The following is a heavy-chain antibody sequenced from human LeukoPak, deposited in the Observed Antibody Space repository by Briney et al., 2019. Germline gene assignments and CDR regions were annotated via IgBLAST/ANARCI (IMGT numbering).Heavy chain of an antibody. Sequence: SETLSLTCAVSGYSISSDYYWCCIRQPPGRGLEWIGNIYHSGSTYYSPSLKSRVTISVDTSKNQFSLKLSSVTAADTAVYYCARLDCSSTSCYGGYNWFDPWGQGTLVTVSS. CDR3: ARLDCSSTSCYGGYNWFDP. CDR1: GYSISSDYY. J-gene: IGHJ5*02. D-gene: IGHD2-2*01. CDR2: IYHSGST. V-gene: IGHV4-38-2*01.